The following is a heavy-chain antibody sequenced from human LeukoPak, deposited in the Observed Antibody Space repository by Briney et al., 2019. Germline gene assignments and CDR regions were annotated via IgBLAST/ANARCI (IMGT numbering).Heavy chain of an antibody. D-gene: IGHD6-19*01. Sequence: SETLSLTCTVSGGSISSSSYYWGWIRQPPGKGLEWIGSIYYSGSTYYNPSLKSRVTISVDTSKNQFSLKLSSVTAADTAVYYCARGGSGYSSGWFIFDYWGQGTLVTVSS. CDR1: GGSISSSSYY. CDR3: ARGGSGYSSGWFIFDY. CDR2: IYYSGST. V-gene: IGHV4-39*07. J-gene: IGHJ4*02.